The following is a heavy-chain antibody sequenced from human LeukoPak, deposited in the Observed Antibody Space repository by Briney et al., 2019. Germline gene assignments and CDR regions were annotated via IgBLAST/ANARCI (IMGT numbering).Heavy chain of an antibody. V-gene: IGHV3-30*04. CDR1: GFTFSSYA. CDR2: ISYDGSNK. D-gene: IGHD3-22*01. Sequence: GGSLRLSCAASGFTFSSYAMHWVRQAPGKGLEWVAVISYDGSNKYYADSVKGRFTISRDNSKNTLYLQMNSLRAEDTAVYYCARDRYSSGYCDYWGQGTLVTVSS. CDR3: ARDRYSSGYCDY. J-gene: IGHJ4*02.